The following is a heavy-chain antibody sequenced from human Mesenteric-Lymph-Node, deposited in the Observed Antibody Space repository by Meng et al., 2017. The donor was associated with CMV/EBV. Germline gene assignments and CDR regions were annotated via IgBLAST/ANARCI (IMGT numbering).Heavy chain of an antibody. V-gene: IGHV1-69*04. J-gene: IGHJ4*02. CDR3: ASDYDILTGYTFDY. Sequence: AGGNFSSYASSWVRQAPGQGLEWMGRIIPILGIANYAQKFQGRVTITADKSTSTAYMELSSLRSEDTAVYYCASDYDILTGYTFDYWGQGTLVTVSS. CDR2: IIPILGIA. CDR1: GGNFSSYA. D-gene: IGHD3-9*01.